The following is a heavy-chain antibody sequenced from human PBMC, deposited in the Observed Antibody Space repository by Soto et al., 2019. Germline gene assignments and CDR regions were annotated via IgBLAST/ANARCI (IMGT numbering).Heavy chain of an antibody. CDR3: ARDRIPGFGDPESGGMDV. J-gene: IGHJ6*02. CDR1: GGSISSYY. D-gene: IGHD3-10*01. CDR2: IYDSGST. V-gene: IGHV4-59*12. Sequence: PSETLSLTCTVAGGSISSYYWSWIRQPPGKGLEWIGNIYDSGSTSYNPSLKSRVAISVDTSKNQFSLKLTSVTAADTAVYYCARDRIPGFGDPESGGMDVWGQGTTVTVSS.